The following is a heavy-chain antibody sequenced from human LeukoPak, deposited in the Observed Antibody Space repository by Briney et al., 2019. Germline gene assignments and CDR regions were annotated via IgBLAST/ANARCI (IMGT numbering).Heavy chain of an antibody. V-gene: IGHV3-53*01. CDR3: ASGGLGTRKYYSDPFHY. CDR2: IYSAGGI. CDR1: GFTVSSNY. Sequence: GGCLRLSCAASGFTVSSNYIGWVRQAPGRGLEWVSIIYSAGGIYYADSVRGRFTVSRDNSKNTVGLQMNSLTVEDTAVYYCASGGLGTRKYYSDPFHYWGQGTLVTVS. D-gene: IGHD3-10*01. J-gene: IGHJ4*02.